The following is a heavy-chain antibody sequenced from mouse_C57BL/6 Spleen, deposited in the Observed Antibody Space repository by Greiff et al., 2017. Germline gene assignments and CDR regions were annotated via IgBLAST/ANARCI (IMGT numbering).Heavy chain of an antibody. CDR2: INPYNGGT. D-gene: IGHD1-1*01. CDR3: ARNYCSREDYFDY. J-gene: IGHJ2*01. Sequence: EVQLQQSGPVLVKPGASVKMSCKASGYTFTDYYMNWVKQSHGKRLEWIGVINPYNGGTGYNQKFKGKATLTVEKSSSTAYMELNSLTSEDSAVYYCARNYCSREDYFDYWGQGTTLTVSS. CDR1: GYTFTDYY. V-gene: IGHV1-19*01.